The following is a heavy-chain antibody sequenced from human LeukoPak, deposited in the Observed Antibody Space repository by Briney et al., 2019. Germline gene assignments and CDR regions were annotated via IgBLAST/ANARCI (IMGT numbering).Heavy chain of an antibody. CDR1: GFTFSSYE. CDR3: ARGDPTLLYGSGSYTFDY. V-gene: IGHV3-48*03. Sequence: GGSLRLSCAASGFTFSSYEMNWVRQAPGKGLEWVSYISGSGSTIYYADSVKGRFTISRDNAKNSLYLQMNSLRAEDTAVYYCARGDPTLLYGSGSYTFDYWGQGTLVTGSS. J-gene: IGHJ4*02. D-gene: IGHD3-10*01. CDR2: ISGSGSTI.